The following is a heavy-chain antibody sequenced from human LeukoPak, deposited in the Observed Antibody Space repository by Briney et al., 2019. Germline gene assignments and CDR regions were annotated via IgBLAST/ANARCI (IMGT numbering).Heavy chain of an antibody. V-gene: IGHV3-23*01. CDR2: ISGSGGST. D-gene: IGHD1-26*01. J-gene: IGHJ1*01. CDR1: GFTFSNAW. CDR3: AKTYSGSYREYFQH. Sequence: PGGSLRLSCAASGFTFSNAWMSWVRQAPGKGLEWVSAISGSGGSTYYADSVKGRFTISRDNSKNTLYLQMNSLRAEDTAVYYCAKTYSGSYREYFQHWGQGTLVTVSS.